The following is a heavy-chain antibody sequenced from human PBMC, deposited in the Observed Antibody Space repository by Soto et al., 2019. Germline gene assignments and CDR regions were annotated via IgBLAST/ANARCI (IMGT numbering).Heavy chain of an antibody. CDR2: IYSGGST. J-gene: IGHJ4*02. V-gene: IGHV3-53*04. CDR1: GFTVSSNY. CDR3: ARDRSV. Sequence: EVQLVESGGGLVQPGGSLRLSCAASGFTVSSNYMSWVRQAPGKGLEWVSVIYSGGSTYYADSVKGRCTISRHNSKNTRYLQMNGLRAEDAAVYYCARDRSVWGQGTLVTVSS.